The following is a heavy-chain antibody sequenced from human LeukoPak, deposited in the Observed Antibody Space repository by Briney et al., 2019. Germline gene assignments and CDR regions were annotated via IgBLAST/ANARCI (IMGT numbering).Heavy chain of an antibody. D-gene: IGHD6-25*01. J-gene: IGHJ4*02. V-gene: IGHV3-49*04. CDR1: GFTFGDYA. CDR3: TRDSSGYGDTFDY. CDR2: IRSKAYGGTT. Sequence: GRSLRLSCAASGFTFGDYAMSWVRQAPGKGLEWVGFIRSKAYGGTTEYAASVKGRFTISRDDSKSIAYLQMNSLKTEDTAVYYCTRDSSGYGDTFDYWGQGTRVTVSS.